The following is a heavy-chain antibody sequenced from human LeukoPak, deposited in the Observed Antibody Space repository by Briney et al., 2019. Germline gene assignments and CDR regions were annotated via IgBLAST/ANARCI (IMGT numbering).Heavy chain of an antibody. J-gene: IGHJ4*01. D-gene: IGHD6-13*01. Sequence: ASGKVSCKAAGYTFTGYYLHWVRQAPGQGLGWMGWINPNSGGTNYAQKFQGRVTMTRDTSISTAYMELSRLSSDDTAVYYCATDLGSSWIYWGQGTLVTVSS. CDR3: ATDLGSSWIY. CDR2: INPNSGGT. V-gene: IGHV1-2*02. CDR1: GYTFTGYY.